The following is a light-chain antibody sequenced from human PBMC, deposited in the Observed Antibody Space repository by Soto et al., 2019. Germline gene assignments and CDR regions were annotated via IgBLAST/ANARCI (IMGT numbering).Light chain of an antibody. Sequence: QSALTQPASVSGSPGQSITISCTGTSSDVGGYNYVSWYQQHPGKAPKLMIYDVSNRPSGVSNRFSGSKSGNTASLTISGLQAEDEADYYCNSHTSTSTLVFGGGTKLTVL. V-gene: IGLV2-14*01. CDR2: DVS. CDR1: SSDVGGYNY. CDR3: NSHTSTSTLV. J-gene: IGLJ2*01.